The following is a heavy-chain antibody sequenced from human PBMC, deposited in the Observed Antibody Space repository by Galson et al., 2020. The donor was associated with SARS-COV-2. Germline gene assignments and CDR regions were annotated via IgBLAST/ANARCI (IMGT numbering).Heavy chain of an antibody. Sequence: GGSLRLSCAVSGFSISSHVMYWVRQAPGKGLDWVALISYDGSNKYYADSVKGRFTISRDNSKNTLSLQMTSLRVEDTAVYYCAREYSVSWAGYYYYYGMYVWGRGTTVTVSS. CDR1: GFSISSHV. CDR2: ISYDGSNK. J-gene: IGHJ6*02. V-gene: IGHV3-30*04. CDR3: AREYSVSWAGYYYYYGMYV. D-gene: IGHD3-9*01.